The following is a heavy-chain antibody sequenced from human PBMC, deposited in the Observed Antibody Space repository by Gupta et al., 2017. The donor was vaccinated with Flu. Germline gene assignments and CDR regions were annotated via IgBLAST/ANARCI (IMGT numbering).Heavy chain of an antibody. CDR1: GFSFRTYT. D-gene: IGHD3-9*01. Sequence: EVQLVASGGGLVKSGGYRRLSCAASGFSFRTYTTNWVRQAPGKGLEWVSFISSSSSYIYYADSVKGRLTVSRDNAKNSLYLQMDNLRAEDTAVYYCARVFAVEQKTDSWGQGTLVTVSS. CDR3: ARVFAVEQKTDS. V-gene: IGHV3-21*02. CDR2: ISSSSSYI. J-gene: IGHJ5*01.